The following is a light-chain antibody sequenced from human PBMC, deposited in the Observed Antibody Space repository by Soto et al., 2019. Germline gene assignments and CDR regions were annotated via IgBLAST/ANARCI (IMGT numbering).Light chain of an antibody. CDR2: LNSDGSH. Sequence: QLVLTQSPSASASLGASVKLTCTLSSGHSTYAIAWHQQQPEKGPRYLMKLNSDGSHKKGDGIPDRFSGSSSGAERYLTISSIQSEDEADYYCQTWGTGYWVFGGGTKLTVL. CDR3: QTWGTGYWV. J-gene: IGLJ3*02. V-gene: IGLV4-69*01. CDR1: SGHSTYA.